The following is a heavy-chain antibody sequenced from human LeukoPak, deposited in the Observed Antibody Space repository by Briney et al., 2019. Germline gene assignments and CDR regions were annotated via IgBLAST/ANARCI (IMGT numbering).Heavy chain of an antibody. CDR3: VKGRISEDGLDF. D-gene: IGHD6-13*01. V-gene: IGHV3-53*01. J-gene: IGHJ4*02. CDR2: IYSGGNT. CDR1: GFNVGSTY. Sequence: GGSLRLSCAASGFNVGSTYMSWVRQAPGKGPAWVSVIYSGGNTYYADSVKGRFTISRDNSKNMLYLQMNSLRAEDTAVYYCVKGRISEDGLDFWGQGTLVTVSS.